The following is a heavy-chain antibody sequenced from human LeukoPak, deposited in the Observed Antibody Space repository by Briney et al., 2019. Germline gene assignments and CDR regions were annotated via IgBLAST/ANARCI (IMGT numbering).Heavy chain of an antibody. CDR3: AKVREAMVAVAVWYMDV. J-gene: IGHJ6*03. V-gene: IGHV3-30-3*01. D-gene: IGHD6-19*01. CDR1: GFTFSDYA. CDR2: ISDEGHQK. Sequence: PGGSLRLSCAASGFTFSDYAMHWVRQGPGKGLEWVAVISDEGHQKYYGDSVKGRFTISRDNPKNTLYLQMNILRDDGTAVYYCAKVREAMVAVAVWYMDVWGKGTTVTVSS.